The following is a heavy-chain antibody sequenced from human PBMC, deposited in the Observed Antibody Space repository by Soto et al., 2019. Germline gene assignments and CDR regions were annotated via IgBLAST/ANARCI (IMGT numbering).Heavy chain of an antibody. D-gene: IGHD3-3*01. CDR2: IIPIFGTA. Sequence: ASVKVSCKASGGTFSSYAISWVRQAPGQGLEWMGGIIPIFGTANYAQKSQGRVTITADESTSTAYMELSSLRSEDTAVYYCATQGGGIFGVVISFGYGMDVWGQGTTVTV. CDR3: ATQGGGIFGVVISFGYGMDV. J-gene: IGHJ6*02. CDR1: GGTFSSYA. V-gene: IGHV1-69*13.